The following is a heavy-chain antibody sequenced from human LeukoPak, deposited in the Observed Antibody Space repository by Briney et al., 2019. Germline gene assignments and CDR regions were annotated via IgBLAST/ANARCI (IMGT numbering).Heavy chain of an antibody. CDR2: IYHSGST. D-gene: IGHD5-24*01. CDR3: ARMAPYYYYYYMDV. CDR1: GYSTSSGYY. J-gene: IGHJ6*03. Sequence: PSETLSLTCTVSGYSTSSGYYWGWIRQPPGKGLEWIGSIYHSGSTYYNPSLKSRVTISVDTSKNQFSLKLSSVTAADTAVYYCARMAPYYYYYYMDVWGKGTTVTVSS. V-gene: IGHV4-38-2*02.